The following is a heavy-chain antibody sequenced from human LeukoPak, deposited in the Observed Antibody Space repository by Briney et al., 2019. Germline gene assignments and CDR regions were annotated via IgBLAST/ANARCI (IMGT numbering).Heavy chain of an antibody. J-gene: IGHJ6*04. CDR1: GGTFSSYA. Sequence: ASVKVSCKASGGTFSSYAISWVRQAPGQGLEWMGGIIPIFGTANYAQKFQGRVTITADESTGTAYMELSSLRSEDTAVYYCARNVGRVVAATGYGMDVWGKGTTVTVSS. V-gene: IGHV1-69*13. CDR2: IIPIFGTA. CDR3: ARNVGRVVAATGYGMDV. D-gene: IGHD2-15*01.